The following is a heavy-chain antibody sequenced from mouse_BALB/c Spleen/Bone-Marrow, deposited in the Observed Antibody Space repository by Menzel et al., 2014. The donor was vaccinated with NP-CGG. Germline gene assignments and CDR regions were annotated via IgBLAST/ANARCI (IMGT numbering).Heavy chain of an antibody. V-gene: IGHV7-3*02. Sequence: DVKLVESGGGLVQPWGSLRLSCTTSGFTFTDYYMSWVRQPPGKALEWLAFIRNKAYGYTTEYSASVRGRFTISRDNSQSILYLQMNTLRAEDSATYYCARFPMDYWGQGTSVTVSS. CDR1: GFTFTDYY. CDR2: IRNKAYGYTT. J-gene: IGHJ4*01. CDR3: ARFPMDY.